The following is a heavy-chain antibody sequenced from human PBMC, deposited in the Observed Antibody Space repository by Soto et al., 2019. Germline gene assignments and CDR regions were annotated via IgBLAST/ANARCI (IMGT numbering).Heavy chain of an antibody. CDR3: GGGGYEWGIETYYYYGMDV. D-gene: IGHD6-19*01. J-gene: IGHJ6*02. V-gene: IGHV4-59*01. CDR2: IYCSGST. Sequence: SETLSLTCTVSGGSISTYYWSWIRQPPGKGLEWIGYIYCSGSTNYNPSLKSRVTISVDTSKNQFSLKLSSVTAADTAVYYCGGGGYEWGIETYYYYGMDVWGQGTTVTVSS. CDR1: GGSISTYY.